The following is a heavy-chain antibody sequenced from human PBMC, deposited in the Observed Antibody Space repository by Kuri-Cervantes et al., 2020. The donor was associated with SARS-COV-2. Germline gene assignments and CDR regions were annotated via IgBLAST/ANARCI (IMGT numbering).Heavy chain of an antibody. CDR1: GFTFSSYA. CDR3: ASDKTIVGGTIVY. Sequence: GESLKISCAASGFTFSSYAMHWVRQAPGKGLEWVAVISYDGSNKYYADSVKGRFTISRDNSKNTLYLQMNSLRAEDTAVYYCASDKTIVGGTIVYWGQGTLVTVSS. D-gene: IGHD1-26*01. CDR2: ISYDGSNK. V-gene: IGHV3-30*04. J-gene: IGHJ4*02.